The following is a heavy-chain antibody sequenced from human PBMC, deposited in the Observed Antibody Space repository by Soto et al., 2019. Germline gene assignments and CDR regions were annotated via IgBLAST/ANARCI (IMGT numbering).Heavy chain of an antibody. V-gene: IGHV4-34*01. J-gene: IGHJ4*02. Sequence: PSETLSLTCAVYGGSFSGYYWSWIRQPPGKGLEWIGEINHSGSTNYNPSLKSRVTISVDTSKNQFSLKLSSVTAADTAVYYCARPDGRGYYFDYWGQGTLVTVSS. CDR3: ARPDGRGYYFDY. CDR1: GGSFSGYY. CDR2: INHSGST. D-gene: IGHD3-10*01.